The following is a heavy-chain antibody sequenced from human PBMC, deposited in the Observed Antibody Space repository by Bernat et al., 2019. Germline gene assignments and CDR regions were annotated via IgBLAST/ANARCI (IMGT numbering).Heavy chain of an antibody. CDR2: IYYSGST. CDR3: ARVQHYYDSSGYYDY. CDR1: GGSISSYY. V-gene: IGHV4-59*08. Sequence: VQLQESGPGLVKPSETLSLTCTVSGGSISSYYWSWIRQPPGKGLEWIGYIYYSGSTNYNPSLKSRVTISVDTSKNQFSLKLSSVTAADTAVYYCARVQHYYDSSGYYDYWGQGTLVTVSS. J-gene: IGHJ4*02. D-gene: IGHD3-22*01.